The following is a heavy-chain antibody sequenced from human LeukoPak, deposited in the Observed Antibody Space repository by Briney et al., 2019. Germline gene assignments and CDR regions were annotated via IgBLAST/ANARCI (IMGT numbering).Heavy chain of an antibody. CDR2: ISGSGGST. V-gene: IGHV3-23*01. CDR1: GFTFSSYA. J-gene: IGHJ4*02. D-gene: IGHD4-17*01. Sequence: GGSLRLSCAASGFTFSSYAMSWVRQAPGKGLKWVSAISGSGGSTYYADSVKGRFTISRDNSKNTLYLQMNSLRAEDTAVYYCAKSGSGRVGYGDYERSRDYWGQGTLVTVSS. CDR3: AKSGSGRVGYGDYERSRDY.